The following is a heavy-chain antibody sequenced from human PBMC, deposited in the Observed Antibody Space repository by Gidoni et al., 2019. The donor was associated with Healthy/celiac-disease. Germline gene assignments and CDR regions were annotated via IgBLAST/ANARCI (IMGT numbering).Heavy chain of an antibody. J-gene: IGHJ4*02. Sequence: QLQLQESGPGLVKPSETRSLTCTVSGGSISSSSYYWGWSRQPPGKGLEWIGSIYYSGSTYYNPSLKSRVTISVDTSKNQFSLKLSSVTAADTAVYYCARVRRWLPDYWGQGTLVTVSS. D-gene: IGHD3-10*01. CDR2: IYYSGST. CDR1: GGSISSSSYY. CDR3: ARVRRWLPDY. V-gene: IGHV4-39*07.